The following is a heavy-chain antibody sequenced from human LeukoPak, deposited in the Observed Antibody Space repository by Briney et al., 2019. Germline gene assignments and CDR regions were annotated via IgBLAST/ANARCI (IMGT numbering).Heavy chain of an antibody. CDR2: IIPILGMA. CDR3: ARGPSGSYWASTMDY. CDR1: GYTFTSYG. V-gene: IGHV1-69*04. D-gene: IGHD1-26*01. J-gene: IGHJ4*02. Sequence: SVKVSCKASGYTFTSYGISWVRQAPGQGLEWMGRIIPILGMANYAQKFQGRVTITADKSTSTAYMELSSLRSEDTAVYYCARGPSGSYWASTMDYWGQGTLVTVSS.